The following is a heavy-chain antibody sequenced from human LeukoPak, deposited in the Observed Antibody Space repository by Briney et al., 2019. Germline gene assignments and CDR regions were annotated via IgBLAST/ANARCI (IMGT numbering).Heavy chain of an antibody. V-gene: IGHV4-59*01. D-gene: IGHD3-3*01. CDR2: IYYSGST. CDR3: ARSDYDFWSGYSFGWFDP. CDR1: GGSFSSYY. Sequence: SETLSLTCAVYGGSFSSYYWSWIRQPPGKGLEWIGYIYYSGSTNYNPSLKSRVTISVDTSKNQFSLKLSSVTAADTAVYYCARSDYDFWSGYSFGWFDPWGQGTLVTVSS. J-gene: IGHJ5*02.